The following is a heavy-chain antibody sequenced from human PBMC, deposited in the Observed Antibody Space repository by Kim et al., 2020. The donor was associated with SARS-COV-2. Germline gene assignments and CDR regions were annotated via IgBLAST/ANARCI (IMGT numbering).Heavy chain of an antibody. CDR2: IIPVFGTP. J-gene: IGHJ6*02. CDR3: ARSLGATVAKKIECYYGLDV. CDR1: GGTFSSFV. D-gene: IGHD3-16*01. Sequence: SVKVSCKASGGTFSSFVFNWVRQAPGQGLEWMAGIIPVFGTPNYAQKFQGRVTITADESTSTVYMELSSLRSEDTAVYYCARSLGATVAKKIECYYGLDVWGQGTTVTVSS. V-gene: IGHV1-69*13.